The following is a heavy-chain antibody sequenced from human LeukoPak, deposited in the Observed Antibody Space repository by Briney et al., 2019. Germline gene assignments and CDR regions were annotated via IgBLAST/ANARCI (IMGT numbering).Heavy chain of an antibody. J-gene: IGHJ6*02. D-gene: IGHD5-18*01. CDR1: GGSISSRSYY. V-gene: IGHV4-39*01. Sequence: SETLSLTCTVSGGSISSRSYYWGWIRQPPGKGLEWIGKISDSGNTYYSPSLRSRVTISIDMSKNQFSLKLSSVTATDTAVYYCARPDTAMDHYYYGMDVWGQGTTVTVSS. CDR2: ISDSGNT. CDR3: ARPDTAMDHYYYGMDV.